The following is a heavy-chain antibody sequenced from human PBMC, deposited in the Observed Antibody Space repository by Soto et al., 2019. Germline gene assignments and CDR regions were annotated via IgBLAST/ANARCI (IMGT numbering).Heavy chain of an antibody. J-gene: IGHJ6*02. V-gene: IGHV1-69*13. CDR2: IIPIFRTA. CDR1: GGDFSNYA. D-gene: IGHD3-3*01. CDR3: ARDPWTDFWSGYLASERYGMDV. Sequence: SVTVSCTASGGDFSNYAISWVRQAPGQGPEWMGGIIPIFRTANYAQKFQGRVTITADESTSTAYMELSSLRSEDTAVYYCARDPWTDFWSGYLASERYGMDVWGQGTTVTVSS.